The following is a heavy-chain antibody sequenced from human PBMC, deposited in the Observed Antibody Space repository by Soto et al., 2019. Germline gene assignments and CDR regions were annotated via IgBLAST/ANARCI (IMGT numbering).Heavy chain of an antibody. CDR2: TNGNLGTG. V-gene: IGHV1-69*06. D-gene: IGHD4-4*01. CDR1: GGTFSSYP. Sequence: QVQLVQSGAEVKKPGSSVKVSCKASGGTFSSYPISWVRQAPGQGLEWMGGTNGNLGTGNYAQKFQGRLTITTDKSTTTAYMELSSLRSEDTAVYYGARRGSNGYFRYFDYWVQGTLVTVSS. J-gene: IGHJ4*02. CDR3: ARRGSNGYFRYFDY.